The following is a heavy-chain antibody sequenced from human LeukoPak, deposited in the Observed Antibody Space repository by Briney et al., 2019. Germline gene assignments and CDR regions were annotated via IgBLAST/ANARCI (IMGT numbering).Heavy chain of an antibody. D-gene: IGHD4-23*01. CDR2: MNPNSGNT. CDR3: ASSVDGGHDAFDI. Sequence: GASVRVSCKASGYTFTSYDINWVRQATGQGLEWMGWMNPNSGNTGYAQKFQGRVTMTRNTSISTAYMELSSLRSEDTAVYYCASSVDGGHDAFDIWGQGTMVTVSS. J-gene: IGHJ3*02. V-gene: IGHV1-8*01. CDR1: GYTFTSYD.